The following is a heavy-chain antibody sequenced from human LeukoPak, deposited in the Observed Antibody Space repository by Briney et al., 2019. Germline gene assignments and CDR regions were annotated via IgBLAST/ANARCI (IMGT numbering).Heavy chain of an antibody. V-gene: IGHV3-33*01. CDR2: IWYDGSNK. D-gene: IGHD6-19*01. Sequence: GGSLRLSCAASGFTFSSYGMHWVRQAPGKGLEWVAGIWYDGSNKYYADSVKGRFTISRDNSKNTLYLQMNSLRAEDTAVYYCARDLHSSGCIHPWGQGTLVTVSS. J-gene: IGHJ5*02. CDR1: GFTFSSYG. CDR3: ARDLHSSGCIHP.